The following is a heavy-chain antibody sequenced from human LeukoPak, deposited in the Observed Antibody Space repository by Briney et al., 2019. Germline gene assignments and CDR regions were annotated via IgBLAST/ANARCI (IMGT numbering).Heavy chain of an antibody. CDR3: ARKRITMVRGVITHNWFDP. J-gene: IGHJ5*02. CDR2: IYYSGST. Sequence: SETLSLTCTVSGSSISSSSYYWGWIRQPPGKGLEWIGSIYYSGSTYYNPSLKSRVTISVDTSKNQFSLKLSSVTAADTAVYYCARKRITMVRGVITHNWFDPWGQGTLVTVSS. V-gene: IGHV4-39*01. D-gene: IGHD3-10*01. CDR1: GSSISSSSYY.